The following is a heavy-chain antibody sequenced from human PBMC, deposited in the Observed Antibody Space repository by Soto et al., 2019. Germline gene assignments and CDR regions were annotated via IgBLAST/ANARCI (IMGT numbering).Heavy chain of an antibody. Sequence: SLRLSCAASGFTFSSYGMHWVRQAPGKGLEWVAVISYDGSNKYYADSVKGRFTISRDNSKNTLYLQMNSLRAEDTAVYYCAKDLGVVVTARAFDPWGQGTLVTVSS. CDR3: AKDLGVVVTARAFDP. J-gene: IGHJ5*02. CDR1: GFTFSSYG. CDR2: ISYDGSNK. V-gene: IGHV3-30*18. D-gene: IGHD2-21*02.